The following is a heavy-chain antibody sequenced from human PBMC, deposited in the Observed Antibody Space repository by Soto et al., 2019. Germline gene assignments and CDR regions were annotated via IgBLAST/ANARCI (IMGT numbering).Heavy chain of an antibody. CDR2: ISSSSSYI. Sequence: GGSLRLSCAASGFTFSSYSMNGVRQSPGKGLEWVSSISSSSSYIDYADPLKGRFTISRDNAKNSLYLQMNSLRAQDTAVYYFARADAAVAARPDYWGQGTLVTVSS. J-gene: IGHJ4*02. CDR1: GFTFSSYS. D-gene: IGHD6-19*01. CDR3: ARADAAVAARPDY. V-gene: IGHV3-21*01.